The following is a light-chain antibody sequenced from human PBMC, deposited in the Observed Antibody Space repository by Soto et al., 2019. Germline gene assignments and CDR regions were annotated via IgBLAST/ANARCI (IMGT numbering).Light chain of an antibody. CDR3: ASYAGGNILG. J-gene: IGLJ2*01. CDR1: SRDIGSYNF. CDR2: EVR. Sequence: QSALTQPPSASGSPGQSVTISCTGTSRDIGSYNFVSWYQQHPGKAPKVMLYEVRKRPSGVPDRFSGSKSGNTASLTVSGLQGDDEADYYCASYAGGNILGFGGGTKLTVL. V-gene: IGLV2-8*01.